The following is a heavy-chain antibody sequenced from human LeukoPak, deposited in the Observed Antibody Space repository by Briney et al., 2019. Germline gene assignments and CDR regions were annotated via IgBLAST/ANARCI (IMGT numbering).Heavy chain of an antibody. CDR3: AKDLYGPGTFFDY. CDR1: GFTFSNYA. V-gene: IGHV3-23*01. CDR2: ISDNSGGT. Sequence: GASLRLSCAASGFTFSNYAMSWVRQAPGKGLEWVSTISDNSGGTHYADSVKGRFTISRDNSQNSLYLQMNSLRSEDTAIYFCAKDLYGPGTFFDYWGQGTLVTVSS. D-gene: IGHD3-10*01. J-gene: IGHJ4*02.